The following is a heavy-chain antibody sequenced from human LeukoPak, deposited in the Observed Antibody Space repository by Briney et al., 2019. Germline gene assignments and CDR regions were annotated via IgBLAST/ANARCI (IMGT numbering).Heavy chain of an antibody. CDR3: AKDRAVATIGGVDY. CDR1: GYTFTGYY. J-gene: IGHJ4*02. D-gene: IGHD5-12*01. V-gene: IGHV1-2*02. Sequence: ASVKVSCKASGYTFTGYYMHWMRQAPGQGLEWMGWISPNSGGTNYAHKFQGRVTMTRDTSISTAYMELSSLRSDDTAVYYCAKDRAVATIGGVDYWGQGTLVTVSS. CDR2: ISPNSGGT.